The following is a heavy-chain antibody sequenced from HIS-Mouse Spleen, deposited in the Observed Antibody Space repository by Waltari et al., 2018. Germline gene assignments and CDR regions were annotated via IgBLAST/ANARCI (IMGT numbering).Heavy chain of an antibody. V-gene: IGHV4-34*01. J-gene: IGHJ4*02. D-gene: IGHD3-10*01. CDR3: ARLLWFGELLYSFDY. CDR1: GGSCSGYY. CDR2: INHSGST. Sequence: QVQLQQWGAGLLKPSETLSLTCAVDGGSCSGYYWRWIRQPPGQGLEWIGEINHSGSTNYNPSLKSRVTISVDTSKNQFSLKLSSVTAADTAVYYCARLLWFGELLYSFDYWGQGTLVTVSS.